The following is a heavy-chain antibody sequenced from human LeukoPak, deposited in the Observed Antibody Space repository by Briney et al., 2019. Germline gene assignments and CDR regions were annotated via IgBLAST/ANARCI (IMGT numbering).Heavy chain of an antibody. J-gene: IGHJ4*02. CDR1: GGSISSYY. D-gene: IGHD3-22*01. V-gene: IGHV4-59*01. Sequence: ASETLSLTCTVSGGSISSYYWSWIRQPPGKGLEWIGYIYYSGSTNYNPSLKSRVTISVDTSKNQFSLKLSSVTAADTAVYCCARDYYDSSGYWSFDYWGQGTLVTVSS. CDR2: IYYSGST. CDR3: ARDYYDSSGYWSFDY.